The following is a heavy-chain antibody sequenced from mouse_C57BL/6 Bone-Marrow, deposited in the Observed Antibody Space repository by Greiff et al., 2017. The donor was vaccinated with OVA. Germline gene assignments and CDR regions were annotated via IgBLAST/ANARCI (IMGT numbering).Heavy chain of an antibody. D-gene: IGHD1-1*01. V-gene: IGHV1-55*01. CDR2: IYPGSGST. Sequence: QVQLQQSGAELVKPGASVKMSCKASGYTFTSYWITWVKQRPGQGLEWIGDIYPGSGSTNYNEKFKSKATLTVDTSSSTAYMQLSSLTSEDSAVYYCARYPHYYGSRRGFDYWGQGTTLTVSS. CDR1: GYTFTSYW. CDR3: ARYPHYYGSRRGFDY. J-gene: IGHJ2*01.